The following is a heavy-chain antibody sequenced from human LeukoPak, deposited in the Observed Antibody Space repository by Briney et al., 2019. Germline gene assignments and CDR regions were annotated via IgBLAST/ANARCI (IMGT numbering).Heavy chain of an antibody. CDR2: TYPGDSDT. CDR3: ARRGSSGYYYIFDP. CDR1: GYSFTDFW. V-gene: IGHV5-51*01. Sequence: GESLKISCKASGYSFTDFWIGWVRQVPGKGLEWMGITYPGDSDTRYSPSFEGQVTISADKSITTAYLQWSSPKASDSAMYYCARRGSSGYYYIFDPWGQGALATVSS. J-gene: IGHJ5*02. D-gene: IGHD3-22*01.